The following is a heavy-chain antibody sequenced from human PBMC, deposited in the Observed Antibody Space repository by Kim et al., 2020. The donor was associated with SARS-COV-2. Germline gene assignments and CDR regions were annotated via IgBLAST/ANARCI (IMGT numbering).Heavy chain of an antibody. Sequence: SVKVSCKASGGTFSSYAISWVRQAPGQGLEWMGGIIPIFGTANYAQKFQGRVTITADESTSTAYMELSSLRSEDTAVYYCARDSAITMVRGVMGPSGYYGMDVWGQGTTVTVSS. CDR2: IIPIFGTA. J-gene: IGHJ6*02. V-gene: IGHV1-69*13. CDR1: GGTFSSYA. CDR3: ARDSAITMVRGVMGPSGYYGMDV. D-gene: IGHD3-10*01.